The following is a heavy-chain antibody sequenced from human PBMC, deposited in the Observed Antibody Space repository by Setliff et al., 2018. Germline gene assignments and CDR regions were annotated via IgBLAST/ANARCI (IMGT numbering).Heavy chain of an antibody. D-gene: IGHD1-7*01. V-gene: IGHV4-39*01. Sequence: SETLSLTCSVSGGSISSSNYYWAWIRQPPGKGLEWIGSIYYSGSTYYNPSLRSRVTISVDASKNQVSLKLSSVTAADTATFYCARREVERTTTRRTVWYFDLWGRGTLVTVSS. CDR1: GGSISSSNYY. CDR2: IYYSGST. J-gene: IGHJ2*01. CDR3: ARREVERTTTRRTVWYFDL.